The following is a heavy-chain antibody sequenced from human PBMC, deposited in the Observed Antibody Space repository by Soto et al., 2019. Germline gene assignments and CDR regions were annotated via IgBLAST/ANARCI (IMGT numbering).Heavy chain of an antibody. V-gene: IGHV3-33*01. D-gene: IGHD3-10*01. CDR3: ARDEGSSAIYGMDV. Sequence: GGSLRLSCAASGFTFSSYGMHWVRQAPGKGLEWVAVIWYDGSNKYYADSVKGRFTISRDNSKNTLYLQMNSLRAEDTAVYYCARDEGSSAIYGMDVWGQGTTVTVSS. CDR2: IWYDGSNK. CDR1: GFTFSSYG. J-gene: IGHJ6*02.